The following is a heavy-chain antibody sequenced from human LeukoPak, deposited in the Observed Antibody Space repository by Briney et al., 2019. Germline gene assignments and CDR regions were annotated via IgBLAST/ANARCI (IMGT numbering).Heavy chain of an antibody. CDR3: ARGVVPAASYYYYMDV. CDR1: GGTFSSYA. J-gene: IGHJ6*03. Sequence: SVKVSCKASGGTFSSYAISWVRQAPGQGLEWMGRIIPIFGTASYAQKFQGRVTITTDESTSTAYMELSSLRSEDTAVYYCARGVVPAASYYYYMDVWGKGTTVTVSS. CDR2: IIPIFGTA. V-gene: IGHV1-69*05. D-gene: IGHD2-2*01.